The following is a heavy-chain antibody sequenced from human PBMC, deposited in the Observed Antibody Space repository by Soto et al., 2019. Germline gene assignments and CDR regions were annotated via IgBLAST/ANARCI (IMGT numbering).Heavy chain of an antibody. J-gene: IGHJ4*02. CDR2: ISTTSSSI. V-gene: IGHV3-48*02. D-gene: IGHD3-3*01. Sequence: GGSLRLSCAASGFTFSSYSMNWVRQAPGKGLEWISYISTTSSSIYYADSVKGRFTISRDNAKNSLFLQMNSLRDEDTAVYYCARKGVAFDDWCQGALVTGSS. CDR1: GFTFSSYS. CDR3: ARKGVAFDD.